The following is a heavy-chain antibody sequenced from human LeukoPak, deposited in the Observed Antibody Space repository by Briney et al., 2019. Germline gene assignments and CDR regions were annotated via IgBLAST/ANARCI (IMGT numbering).Heavy chain of an antibody. CDR1: GGSISSGGYS. CDR2: ISYSGST. V-gene: IGHV4-30-4*07. Sequence: SQTLSLTCAVSGGSISSGGYSWSWIRQPPGKGLEWIGYISYSGSTYNNPSLKSRVSISVDTSKNQFSLKLSSVTAADTAVYYCARGGYYYDSSGYFPSMDVWGKGTTVTVSS. D-gene: IGHD3-22*01. J-gene: IGHJ6*03. CDR3: ARGGYYYDSSGYFPSMDV.